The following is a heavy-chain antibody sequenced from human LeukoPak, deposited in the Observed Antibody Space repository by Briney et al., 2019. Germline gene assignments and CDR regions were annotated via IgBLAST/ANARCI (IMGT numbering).Heavy chain of an antibody. CDR3: ARALNPLPGTYYFDY. D-gene: IGHD2-15*01. Sequence: SETLSLTCTVSGASINSHYWSWIRQPAGKGLEWIGRIYISGSTNYNSSLQSRVTMSVDTSKNQSSLKLTSVTAADTAVYYCARALNPLPGTYYFDYWGQGTLVTVSS. J-gene: IGHJ4*02. CDR1: GASINSHY. V-gene: IGHV4-4*07. CDR2: IYISGST.